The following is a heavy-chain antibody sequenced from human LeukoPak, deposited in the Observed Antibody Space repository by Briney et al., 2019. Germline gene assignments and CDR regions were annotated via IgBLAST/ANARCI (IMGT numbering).Heavy chain of an antibody. D-gene: IGHD5-18*01. V-gene: IGHV3-30-3*01. CDR1: GFTFTNYA. J-gene: IGHJ4*02. CDR2: ISYDGTNK. Sequence: PGGSLRLSCAASGFTFTNYALHWVRQAPGKGLEWVAVISYDGTNKYYADSVKGRFTISRDNSKNTLSLQMNSLRAEDTAVYYCARGGYRNGSLSDYWGQGTLVTVSS. CDR3: ARGGYRNGSLSDY.